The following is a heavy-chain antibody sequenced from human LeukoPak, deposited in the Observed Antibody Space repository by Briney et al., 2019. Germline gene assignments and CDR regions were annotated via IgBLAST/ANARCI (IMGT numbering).Heavy chain of an antibody. D-gene: IGHD2-15*01. Sequence: ASVKVSCKASGYTFTSYAMNWVRQAPGQGLEWMGWINTNTGNPTYAQGFTGRFVFSLDTSVSTAYLQISSLKAGDTAVYYCARDRVVAATDYFDYWGQGTLVTVSS. J-gene: IGHJ4*02. CDR1: GYTFTSYA. CDR2: INTNTGNP. CDR3: ARDRVVAATDYFDY. V-gene: IGHV7-4-1*02.